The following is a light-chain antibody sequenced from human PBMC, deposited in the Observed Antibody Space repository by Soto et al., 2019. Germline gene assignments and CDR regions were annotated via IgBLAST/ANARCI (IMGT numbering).Light chain of an antibody. CDR3: QQHNNWPPWT. V-gene: IGKV3-15*01. CDR2: GAS. J-gene: IGKJ1*01. Sequence: EIVMTQSPATLSVSPGERATLSCRASQSVSSNLAWYQQKPGQAPMLLMYGASTRATGIPDRFSGSGSGTEFTLTISSLQSEDFAVYYCQQHNNWPPWTFGQRTKVEIK. CDR1: QSVSSN.